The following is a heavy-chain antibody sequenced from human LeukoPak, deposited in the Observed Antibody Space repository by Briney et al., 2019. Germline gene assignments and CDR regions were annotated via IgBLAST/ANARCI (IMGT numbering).Heavy chain of an antibody. CDR1: GFTFSSYA. J-gene: IGHJ4*02. V-gene: IGHV3-23*01. Sequence: GGSLSLSCAASGFTFSSYAMSWVRQAPGKGLEWVSAISGSGGSTYYADSVKGRFTISRDNSKNTLYLQMNSLRAEDTAVYYCAKVSRYFDWLLPFDYWGQGTLVTVSS. CDR2: ISGSGGST. D-gene: IGHD3-9*01. CDR3: AKVSRYFDWLLPFDY.